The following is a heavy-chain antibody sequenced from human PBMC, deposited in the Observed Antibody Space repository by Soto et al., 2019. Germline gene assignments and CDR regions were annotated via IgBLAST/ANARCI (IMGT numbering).Heavy chain of an antibody. CDR1: GYTFSGCY. J-gene: IGHJ4*02. D-gene: IGHD2-8*01. Sequence: ASVKVSCKTSGYTFSGCYIHCVRQAPGQGLESMGWIYPDSGGTDYAQKFQGRVTMTRDTSISTAYMELSRLRSDDTAVYYCRVTGVSEVDYWGQGTLVTVSS. CDR3: RVTGVSEVDY. CDR2: IYPDSGGT. V-gene: IGHV1-2*02.